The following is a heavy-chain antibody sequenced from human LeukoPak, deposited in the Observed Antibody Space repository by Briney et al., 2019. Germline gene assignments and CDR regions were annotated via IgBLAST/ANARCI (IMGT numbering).Heavy chain of an antibody. CDR2: INHSGST. CDR3: ASRQVSGRSYYFDF. V-gene: IGHV4-34*01. Sequence: SETLSLTCAVYGASFSGYYWSWIRQPPGKGLEWIGEINHSGSTNYNPSLKSRVTISVDTSKSQFSLNLTSVTAADTAVYYCASRQVSGRSYYFDFWGQGTLVTVSS. J-gene: IGHJ4*02. D-gene: IGHD1-26*01. CDR1: GASFSGYY.